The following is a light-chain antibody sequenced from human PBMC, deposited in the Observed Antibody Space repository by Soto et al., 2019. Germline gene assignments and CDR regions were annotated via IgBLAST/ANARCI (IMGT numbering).Light chain of an antibody. V-gene: IGKV1-5*01. CDR1: QSISSW. CDR2: DAS. J-gene: IGKJ1*01. Sequence: DIRMTRSPSTLSASVGDRVTISCRASQSISSWLAWYQQRPGKAPNLLIYDASSLQSGVPSRFSCIGSGTEFTLTISSLPPDCLATYYRHQYRRHWAFGQGT. CDR3: HQYRRHWA.